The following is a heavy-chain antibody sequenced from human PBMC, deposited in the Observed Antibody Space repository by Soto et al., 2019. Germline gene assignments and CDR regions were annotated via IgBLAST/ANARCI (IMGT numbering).Heavy chain of an antibody. CDR3: ASNYYVSSGYYPLDY. D-gene: IGHD3-22*01. CDR2: IYYSGST. CDR1: GGSISSYY. Sequence: PSETLSLTCTVSGGSISSYYWSWIRQPPGKGLEWIGYIYYSGSTNYNPSLKSRVTISVDTSKNQFSLKLSSVTAADTAVYYCASNYYVSSGYYPLDYWGQGTLVTVSS. J-gene: IGHJ4*02. V-gene: IGHV4-59*01.